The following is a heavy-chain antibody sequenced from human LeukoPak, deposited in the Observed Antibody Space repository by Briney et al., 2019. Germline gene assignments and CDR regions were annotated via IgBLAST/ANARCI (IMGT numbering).Heavy chain of an antibody. J-gene: IGHJ4*02. Sequence: SETLSLTCTVSGGSISSGGYYWSWIRQHPGKGLEWIGYIYYSGSTYYNPSLKSRVTIAVDTSKNQFSLKLSSVTAADTAVYYCAREGSSGYYYLAYWGQGTLVTVSS. CDR3: AREGSSGYYYLAY. V-gene: IGHV4-31*03. D-gene: IGHD3-22*01. CDR2: IYYSGST. CDR1: GGSISSGGYY.